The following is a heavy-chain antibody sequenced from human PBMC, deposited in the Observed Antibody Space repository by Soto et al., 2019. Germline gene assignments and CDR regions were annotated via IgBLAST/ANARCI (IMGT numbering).Heavy chain of an antibody. Sequence: SKTLSLTCLVSGKYIKSNIWWACVRQSPGKDLEWIGEIYHSGSALYTLSLKNRFTLSLDESKNEFSLNMDSVTAADTAIYYCATLPPRIVVTLLPIPTWGQGIQVT. D-gene: IGHD2-21*01. CDR1: GKYIKSNIW. CDR3: ATLPPRIVVTLLPIPT. CDR2: IYHSGSA. J-gene: IGHJ5*02. V-gene: IGHV4-4*02.